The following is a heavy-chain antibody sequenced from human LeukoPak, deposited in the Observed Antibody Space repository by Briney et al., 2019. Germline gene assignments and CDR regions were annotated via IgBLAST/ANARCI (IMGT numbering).Heavy chain of an antibody. Sequence: KPGGSLRLSCAASGFSFSEYYMTWIRQAPGKGLEWVSNLSSSGRYTNYADSVRGRFTISRDNAKKSLYLQINSLRAEDTAVYYCARHSEGPVNDAFDIWGQGTKVTVSS. J-gene: IGHJ3*02. D-gene: IGHD2-2*01. CDR1: GFSFSEYY. V-gene: IGHV3-11*03. CDR2: LSSSGRYT. CDR3: ARHSEGPVNDAFDI.